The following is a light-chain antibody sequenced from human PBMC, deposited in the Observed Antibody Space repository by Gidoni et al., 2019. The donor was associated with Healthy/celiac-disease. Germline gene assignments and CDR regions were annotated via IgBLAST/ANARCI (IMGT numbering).Light chain of an antibody. J-gene: IGKJ4*01. CDR2: AAY. CDR1: QGISNY. CDR3: QKYNSALLT. Sequence: DIKMTQSPSSLSASVGDRVTITCRASQGISNYLAWYQQKTGKVPKLLIYAAYTLQSGVPSLFSGSGSGTDFTLTISSLQPEDVATYYCQKYNSALLTFGGXTKVEIK. V-gene: IGKV1-27*01.